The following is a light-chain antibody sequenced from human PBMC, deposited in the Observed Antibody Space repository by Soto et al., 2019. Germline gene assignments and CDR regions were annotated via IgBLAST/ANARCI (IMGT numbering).Light chain of an antibody. CDR1: RTVDGNY. V-gene: IGKV3-20*01. J-gene: IGKJ5*01. Sequence: PGERATLSCRASRTVDGNYLAWYHQKPGQAPRLLIHSASTRAPGIPDRFSASGAGTDFTLTISRLEPEDSAVYYCQQYSASPRTFGPGTRLEIK. CDR2: SAS. CDR3: QQYSASPRT.